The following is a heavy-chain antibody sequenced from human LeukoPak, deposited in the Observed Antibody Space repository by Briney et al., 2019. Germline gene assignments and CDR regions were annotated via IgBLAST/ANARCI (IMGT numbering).Heavy chain of an antibody. CDR2: IKQDRSEK. CDR1: GFTFSNYW. Sequence: GSLRLSCAASGFTFSNYWMNWVRQAPGKGLEWVANIKQDRSEKYYVDSVKGRFTISRDNGKNSLYLQMNSLRAEDTAVYYCAELGITMIGGVWGKGTTVTISS. J-gene: IGHJ6*04. CDR3: AELGITMIGGV. V-gene: IGHV3-7*01. D-gene: IGHD3-10*02.